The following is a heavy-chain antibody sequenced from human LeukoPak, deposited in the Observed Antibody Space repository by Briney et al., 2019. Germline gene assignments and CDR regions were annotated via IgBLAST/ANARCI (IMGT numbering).Heavy chain of an antibody. CDR1: GFTFSRYA. J-gene: IGHJ4*02. Sequence: PGGSLRLSCAASGFTFSRYAMHWVRQAPGKGLEWVAFISYDGGNKYYADSVMGRFTISRDNSRNTLYLQMNSQRAEDTAMFYCARDLSSSQPFDYWGQGTLVTVSS. V-gene: IGHV3-30-3*01. CDR2: ISYDGGNK. D-gene: IGHD6-13*01. CDR3: ARDLSSSQPFDY.